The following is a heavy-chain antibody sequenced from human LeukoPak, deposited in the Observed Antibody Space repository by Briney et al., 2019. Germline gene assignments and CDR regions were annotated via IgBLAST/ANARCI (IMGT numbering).Heavy chain of an antibody. V-gene: IGHV4-59*11. D-gene: IGHD3-10*01. J-gene: IGHJ3*02. CDR3: ARGTMVRVLDI. CDR2: IYYSGST. CDR1: GGSISSHY. Sequence: SETLSLTCTVSGGSISSHYWSWIRQPPGKGLEWIGYIYYSGSTNYNPSLKSRVTISVDTSKNQFSLKLSSVTAADTAVYYCARGTMVRVLDIWGQGTIVTVSS.